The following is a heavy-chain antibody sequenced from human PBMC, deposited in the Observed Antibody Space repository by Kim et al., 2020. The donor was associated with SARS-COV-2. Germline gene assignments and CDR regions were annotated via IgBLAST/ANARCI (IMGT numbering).Heavy chain of an antibody. D-gene: IGHD2-8*01. Sequence: SVKVSCKASGGTFSSYAISWVRQAPGQGLEWMGGIIPIFGTANYAQKFQGRVTITAAESTSTAYMELSSLRSEDTAVYYCARERFCTNGVCRRGGWYYYGMDVWGQGTTVTVSS. CDR3: ARERFCTNGVCRRGGWYYYGMDV. CDR2: IIPIFGTA. V-gene: IGHV1-69*13. J-gene: IGHJ6*02. CDR1: GGTFSSYA.